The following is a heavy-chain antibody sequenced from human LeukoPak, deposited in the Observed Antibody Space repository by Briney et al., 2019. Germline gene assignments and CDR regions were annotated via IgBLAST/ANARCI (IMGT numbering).Heavy chain of an antibody. CDR3: ARRRPGYSSGWFDP. V-gene: IGHV4-59*08. J-gene: IGHJ5*02. Sequence: NPSETLSLTCTVSGGSISSYYWSWIRQPPGKGLEWIGYIYYSGSTNYNPSLKSRVTISVDTSKNQFSLKLSSVTAADTAVYYCARRRPGYSSGWFDPWGQGTLVTVSS. CDR1: GGSISSYY. D-gene: IGHD2-2*03. CDR2: IYYSGST.